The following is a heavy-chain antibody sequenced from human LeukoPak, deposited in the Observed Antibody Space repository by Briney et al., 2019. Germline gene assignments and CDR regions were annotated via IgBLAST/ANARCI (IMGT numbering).Heavy chain of an antibody. D-gene: IGHD2-8*01. Sequence: GGSLRLSCAASGFTFSSYGMHWVRQAPGKGLEWVAFIRYDGSSKYYADSVKGRFTISRDNSKNTLYLQMNSLRAEDTAVYYCAKDGYCTNGVCYGYFDYWGQGTLVTVSS. CDR1: GFTFSSYG. J-gene: IGHJ4*02. V-gene: IGHV3-30*02. CDR2: IRYDGSSK. CDR3: AKDGYCTNGVCYGYFDY.